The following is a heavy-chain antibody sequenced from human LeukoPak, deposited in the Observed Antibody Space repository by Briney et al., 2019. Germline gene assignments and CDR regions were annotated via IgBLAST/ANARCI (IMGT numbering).Heavy chain of an antibody. Sequence: ASVKVSCKASGYTFTGYYMHWVRQAPGQGLEWMGWINPNSGGTNYAQKFQGWVTMTRDTSISTAYMELSRLRSDDTAVYYCARLGHIVVVPAAISHAFDIWGQGTMVTVSS. CDR1: GYTFTGYY. V-gene: IGHV1-2*04. CDR2: INPNSGGT. CDR3: ARLGHIVVVPAAISHAFDI. D-gene: IGHD2-2*02. J-gene: IGHJ3*02.